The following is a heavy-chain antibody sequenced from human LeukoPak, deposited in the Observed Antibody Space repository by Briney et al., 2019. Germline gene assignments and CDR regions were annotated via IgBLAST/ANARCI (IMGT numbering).Heavy chain of an antibody. CDR1: GGSISSSSYY. CDR2: IYYLGIT. D-gene: IGHD6-6*01. V-gene: IGHV4-39*01. J-gene: IGHJ1*01. Sequence: SETLSLNCTVSGGSISSSSYYWGWIRKAPGRGLEWIGSIYYLGITYYNPSLNSRVTISVDTSNNLFSLRVSSVTAADTAVYYCARLFQYSSSSRYFQHWGQGTVITVSS. CDR3: ARLFQYSSSSRYFQH.